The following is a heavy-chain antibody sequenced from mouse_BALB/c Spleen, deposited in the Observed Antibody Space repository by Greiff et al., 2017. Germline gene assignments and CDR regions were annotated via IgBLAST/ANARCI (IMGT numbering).Heavy chain of an antibody. CDR3: ARPDDGYPFAY. V-gene: IGHV1S126*01. D-gene: IGHD2-3*01. CDR1: GYSFTSYW. J-gene: IGHJ3*01. Sequence: VQLQQSGPQLVRPGASVKISCKASGYSFTSYWMHWVKQRPGQGLEWIGMIDPSESETRLNQKFKDKATLTVDKSSSTAYMQLSSPTSEDAAVYYCARPDDGYPFAYWGQGTLVTVSA. CDR2: IDPSESET.